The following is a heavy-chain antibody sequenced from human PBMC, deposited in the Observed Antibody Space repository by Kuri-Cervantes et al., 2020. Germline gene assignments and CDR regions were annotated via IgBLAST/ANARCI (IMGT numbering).Heavy chain of an antibody. CDR1: SSYW. Sequence: GGSLRLSCAAFSSYWMHWVRQAPGKGLVWVSRINSDGSSTSYADSVKGRFTISRDNSKNTLYLQMNSLRAEDTAVYYCARDGFFSSTPGPDAFDIWGQGTMVTVSS. D-gene: IGHD3-3*01. CDR3: ARDGFFSSTPGPDAFDI. V-gene: IGHV3-74*01. CDR2: INSDGSST. J-gene: IGHJ3*02.